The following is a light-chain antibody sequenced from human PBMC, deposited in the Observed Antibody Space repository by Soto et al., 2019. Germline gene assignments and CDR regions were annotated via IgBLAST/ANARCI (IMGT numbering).Light chain of an antibody. CDR2: GAS. CDR3: QQYNNWPYT. Sequence: EVVMTQSPATLSVSPGERATLSCRASQRVSSNLAWYQQKPGQAPRLLIYGASTRATGLPARFSGSGSGTEFTLTISSLQSEDCAVYYCQQYNNWPYTFGQGTKLDIK. V-gene: IGKV3-15*01. J-gene: IGKJ2*01. CDR1: QRVSSN.